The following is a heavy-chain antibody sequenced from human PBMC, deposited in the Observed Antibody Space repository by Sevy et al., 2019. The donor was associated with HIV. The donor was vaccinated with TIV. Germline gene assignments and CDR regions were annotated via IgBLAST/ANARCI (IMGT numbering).Heavy chain of an antibody. CDR2: VSAYTGNT. J-gene: IGHJ6*02. V-gene: IGHV1-18*01. CDR3: ARDYIPMVHGVIITPYYYGMDV. D-gene: IGHD3-10*01. CDR1: GYTFSNYG. Sequence: ASVKVSCKASGYTFSNYGISWVRQAPGQGLEWMGWVSAYTGNTNYAQKFQGRVTMTTDTSTRTAYMELRSLRSGDTDVYYCARDYIPMVHGVIITPYYYGMDVWGQGTTVTVSS.